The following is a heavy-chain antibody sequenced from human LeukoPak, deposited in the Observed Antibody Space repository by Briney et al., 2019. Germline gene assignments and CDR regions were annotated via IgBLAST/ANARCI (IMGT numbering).Heavy chain of an antibody. CDR2: IEQQDGSEK. CDR3: AKYEFWSGYSFDF. Sequence: PGGSLRLSCAASGFTFSSKWMSWVRQAPGKGLEWVANIEQQDGSEKYYVDSVKGRFTISRDNAKNSLYLQMNSLRAEDTAVYYCAKYEFWSGYSFDFWGQGTLVTVSS. V-gene: IGHV3-7*01. CDR1: GFTFSSKW. J-gene: IGHJ4*02. D-gene: IGHD3-3*01.